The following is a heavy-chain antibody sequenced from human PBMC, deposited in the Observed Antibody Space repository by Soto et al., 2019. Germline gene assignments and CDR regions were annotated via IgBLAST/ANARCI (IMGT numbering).Heavy chain of an antibody. CDR1: GFTFSSYG. J-gene: IGHJ4*02. CDR3: AKEDYLYMVRGVRSLDY. CDR2: ISYDGSNK. Sequence: QVQLVESGGGVVQPGRSLRLSGAASGFTFSSYGMHWVRQAPGKGLEWVAVISYDGSNKYYADSVKGRFTISRDNSKNTLYLQMNSLRAEDTAVYYCAKEDYLYMVRGVRSLDYWGQGTLVTVSS. D-gene: IGHD3-10*01. V-gene: IGHV3-30*18.